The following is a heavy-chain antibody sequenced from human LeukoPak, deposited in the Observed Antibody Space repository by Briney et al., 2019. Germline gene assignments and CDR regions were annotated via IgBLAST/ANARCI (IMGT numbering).Heavy chain of an antibody. CDR2: ISYDGSNK. V-gene: IGHV3-30*04. D-gene: IGHD5-12*01. CDR3: ARESPDSGYDFGTDR. CDR1: GFTFSSYA. J-gene: IGHJ5*02. Sequence: QPGRSLRLSCAASGFTFSSYAMHWVRQAPGKGLEWVAVISYDGSNKYYADSVKDRFTSSRDKYKNTLYLQMNSLRAEDTAVYDSARESPDSGYDFGTDRWGQGTLVTVSS.